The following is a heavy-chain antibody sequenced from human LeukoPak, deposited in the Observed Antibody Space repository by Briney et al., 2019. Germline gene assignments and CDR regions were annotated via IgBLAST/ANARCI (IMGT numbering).Heavy chain of an antibody. CDR3: ARDSSGGGSGYYF. D-gene: IGHD3-22*01. J-gene: IGHJ4*02. CDR1: GYSISSGYY. Sequence: SETLSLTCTVSGYSISSGYYWGWIRQPPGKGLEWIGSIYHSGSTYYNPSLKSRVTISVDTSKNQFSLKLSSVTAADTAVDYCARDSSGGGSGYYFWGQGTLVTVSS. V-gene: IGHV4-38-2*02. CDR2: IYHSGST.